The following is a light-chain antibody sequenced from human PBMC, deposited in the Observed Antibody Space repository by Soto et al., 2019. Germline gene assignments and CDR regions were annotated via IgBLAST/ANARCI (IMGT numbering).Light chain of an antibody. CDR3: QQYGTSPHT. Sequence: EIVSTQSPGTLSLSPGERATLSCRASQSVTSSYLAWYRQTPGKAPRLLIYGASERTPSIPDRCSGTGSGTDSTHTISRLDPEEFAVYFCQQYGTSPHTFGHGTKVDIK. J-gene: IGKJ3*01. CDR2: GAS. CDR1: QSVTSSY. V-gene: IGKV3-20*01.